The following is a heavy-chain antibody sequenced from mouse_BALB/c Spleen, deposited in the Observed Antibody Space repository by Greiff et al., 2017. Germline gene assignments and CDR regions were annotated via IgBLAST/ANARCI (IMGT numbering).Heavy chain of an antibody. CDR1: GFTFSSYG. CDR2: INSNGGST. D-gene: IGHD2-10*02. V-gene: IGHV5-6-3*01. CDR3: AREYGGYAMDY. J-gene: IGHJ4*01. Sequence: DVMLVESGGGLVQPGGSLKLSCAASGFTFSSYGMSWVRQTPDKRLELVATINSNGGSTYYPDSVKGRFTISRDNAKNTLYLQMSSLKSEDTAMYYCAREYGGYAMDYWGQGTSVTVSS.